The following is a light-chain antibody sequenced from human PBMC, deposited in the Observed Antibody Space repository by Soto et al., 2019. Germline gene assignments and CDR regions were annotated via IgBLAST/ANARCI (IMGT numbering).Light chain of an antibody. CDR1: SSDIGAGFD. CDR3: QSYENSRTGFYV. V-gene: IGLV1-40*01. Sequence: QSVLAQPASVSGAPGQRVTISCSGSSSDIGAGFDVHWYQHLPGTAPKLLIYGNTNRPSGVPGRFSGSKSGTSASLVISGLQAEDEADYYCQSYENSRTGFYVFGTGTKV. CDR2: GNT. J-gene: IGLJ1*01.